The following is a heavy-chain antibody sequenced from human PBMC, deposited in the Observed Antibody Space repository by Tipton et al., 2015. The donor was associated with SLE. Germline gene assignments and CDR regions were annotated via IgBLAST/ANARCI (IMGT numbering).Heavy chain of an antibody. J-gene: IGHJ1*01. D-gene: IGHD1-26*01. CDR2: IYISGST. CDR3: ARGRIVGATRPYFQH. CDR1: GGSISSGSYY. Sequence: TLSLTCTVSGGSISSGSYYWSWIRQPAGKGLEWIGYIYISGSTNYNPSLKSRVTISVDTSKNQFSLKLSPVTAADTAVYYCARGRIVGATRPYFQHWGQGTLVTVSS. V-gene: IGHV4-61*09.